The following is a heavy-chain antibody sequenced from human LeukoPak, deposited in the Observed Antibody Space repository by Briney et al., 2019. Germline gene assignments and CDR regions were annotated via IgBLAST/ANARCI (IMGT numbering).Heavy chain of an antibody. CDR3: ARACGGGGSCYKLDY. V-gene: IGHV3-21*01. D-gene: IGHD2-15*01. J-gene: IGHJ4*02. CDR1: GFTFSSYS. Sequence: GGSLRLSCAASGFTFSSYSMNWVRQAPGKGLEWVSSISSSSSYIYYADSVKGRFTISRDNAKNSLYLQMNSLRAEDTAVYYCARACGGGGSCYKLDYWGQGTLVTVSS. CDR2: ISSSSSYI.